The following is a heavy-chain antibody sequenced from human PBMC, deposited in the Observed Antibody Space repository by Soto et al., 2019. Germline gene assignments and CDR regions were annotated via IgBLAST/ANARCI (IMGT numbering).Heavy chain of an antibody. J-gene: IGHJ4*02. CDR2: ISGSGGST. CDR1: GFTFSSYA. D-gene: IGHD2-2*01. CDR3: AKDRRRPLAKPEYCSIFICYHGPTIIDF. Sequence: GGSLRLSCAASGFTFSSYAMSWVRQAPEKGLEWVSAISGSGGSTYYADSVKGRFTISRDNSKNTLYLQMNSLRPEDTAVYYCAKDRRRPLAKPEYCSIFICYHGPTIIDFRGQGTLVTGSS. V-gene: IGHV3-23*01.